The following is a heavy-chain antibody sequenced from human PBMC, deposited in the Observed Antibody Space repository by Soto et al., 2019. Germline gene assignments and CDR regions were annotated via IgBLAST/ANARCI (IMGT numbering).Heavy chain of an antibody. Sequence: GGSLRLSCAASGFTFSSYWMSWVRQAPGKGLEWVANIKQDGSEKYYVDSVKGRFTISRDNAKNSLYLQMNSLRAEDTAVYYCARVTGYYDILTGPNWFDPWGQGTLVTVSS. CDR3: ARVTGYYDILTGPNWFDP. V-gene: IGHV3-7*04. D-gene: IGHD3-9*01. CDR2: IKQDGSEK. J-gene: IGHJ5*02. CDR1: GFTFSSYW.